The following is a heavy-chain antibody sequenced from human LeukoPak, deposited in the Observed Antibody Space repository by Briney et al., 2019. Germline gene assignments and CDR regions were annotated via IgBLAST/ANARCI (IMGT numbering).Heavy chain of an antibody. D-gene: IGHD6-19*01. Sequence: GGSLRLSCAASGFTFSNYGMHWVRQAPGKGLEWVAVISYDGTNKYYADSVKGRFTISRDNSKNTLYLQMNSLRAEDTAVYYCAKDRIAVASRYFQHWGQGTLVTVS. V-gene: IGHV3-30*18. CDR3: AKDRIAVASRYFQH. J-gene: IGHJ1*01. CDR1: GFTFSNYG. CDR2: ISYDGTNK.